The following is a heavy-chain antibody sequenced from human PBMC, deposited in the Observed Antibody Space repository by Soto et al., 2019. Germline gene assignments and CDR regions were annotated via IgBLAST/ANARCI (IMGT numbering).Heavy chain of an antibody. CDR3: AREGSGDYPFDY. D-gene: IGHD4-17*01. V-gene: IGHV1-46*01. CDR1: GYTFTSYY. Sequence: QVQLVQSGAEVKKPGASVKVSCKSSGYTFTSYYMHWVRQAPGQGLEWMGIINPSGGSTSYAQKFQGRVTMTRDTSTSTVYMELSSLRSEDTAVYYCAREGSGDYPFDYWGQGTLVTVSS. J-gene: IGHJ4*02. CDR2: INPSGGST.